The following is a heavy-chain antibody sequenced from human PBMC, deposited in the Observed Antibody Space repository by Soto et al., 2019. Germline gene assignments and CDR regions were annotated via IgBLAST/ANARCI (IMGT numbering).Heavy chain of an antibody. CDR1: CYAGASYG. CDR2: ISAYNGNT. J-gene: IGHJ6*02. V-gene: IGHV1-18*01. D-gene: IGHD3-9*01. Sequence: AAVEVSGKASCYAGASYGISWVRHTRGEGLEWMGWISAYNGNTNYAQKLQGRVTMTTDTSTSTAYMELRSLRSDDTAVYYCARDPLYDILTGYYYGMDVWGQGTTVTVS. CDR3: ARDPLYDILTGYYYGMDV.